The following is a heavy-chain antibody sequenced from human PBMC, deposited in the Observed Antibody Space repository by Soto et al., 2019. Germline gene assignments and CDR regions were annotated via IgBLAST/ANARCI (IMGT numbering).Heavy chain of an antibody. CDR3: ARGYSSGWYY. V-gene: IGHV4-39*01. CDR2: IYYSGST. D-gene: IGHD6-19*01. Sequence: QLQLQESGPGLVKPSETLSLTCTVSGGSISSSSYYWGWIRQPPGKGLEWIGRIYYSGSTYYNPSRKSRVTISVDTSKNQFSLKLSSVTAADTAVYYCARGYSSGWYYWGQGTLVTVSS. J-gene: IGHJ4*02. CDR1: GGSISSSSYY.